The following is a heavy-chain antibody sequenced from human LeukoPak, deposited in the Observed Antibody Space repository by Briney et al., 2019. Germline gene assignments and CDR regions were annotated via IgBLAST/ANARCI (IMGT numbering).Heavy chain of an antibody. Sequence: GGSLRLSCAASGFTFSSYSMNWVRQAPGKGLEWVSVIYSGGSTYYADSVKGRFTISRDKSKNTLYLQMNSLRAEDTAVYYCARARAPTAPFDYWGQGTLVTVSS. J-gene: IGHJ4*02. V-gene: IGHV3-53*01. CDR1: GFTFSSYS. CDR2: IYSGGST. CDR3: ARARAPTAPFDY.